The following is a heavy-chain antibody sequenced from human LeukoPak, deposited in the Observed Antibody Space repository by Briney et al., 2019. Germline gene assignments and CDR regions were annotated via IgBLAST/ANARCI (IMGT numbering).Heavy chain of an antibody. CDR2: ISWNSGSI. J-gene: IGHJ3*02. D-gene: IGHD3-22*01. V-gene: IGHV3-9*01. CDR3: ASNYYDSSGYYPARAFDI. CDR1: GFTFDDYA. Sequence: QPGGSLRLSCAASGFTFDDYAMHWVRQAPGKGLEWVSGISWNSGSIGYADSVKGRFTISRDNAKNSLYLQMNSLRAEDTAVYYCASNYYDSSGYYPARAFDIWGQGTMVTVSS.